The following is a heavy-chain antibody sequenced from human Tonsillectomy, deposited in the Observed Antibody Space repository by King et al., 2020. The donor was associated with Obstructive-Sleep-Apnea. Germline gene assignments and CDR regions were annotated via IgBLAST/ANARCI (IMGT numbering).Heavy chain of an antibody. CDR3: ARVAGYSSSWYGSYYFDY. CDR2: INWNGGST. CDR1: GFTFDDYG. D-gene: IGHD6-13*01. J-gene: IGHJ4*02. Sequence: DVQLVESGGGVVRPGGSLRLSCAASGFTFDDYGMSWVRQAPGKGLEWVSGINWNGGSTGYADFVKGRFTISRDNAKNSLYLQMNSLRAEDTAWYHCARVAGYSSSWYGSYYFDYWGQGTLVTVSS. V-gene: IGHV3-20*01.